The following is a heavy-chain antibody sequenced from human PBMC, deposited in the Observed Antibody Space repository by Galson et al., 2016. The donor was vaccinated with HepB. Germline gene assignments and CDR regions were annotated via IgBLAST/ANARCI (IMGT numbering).Heavy chain of an antibody. Sequence: SLRLSCAASGFSIADYGMHWVRQAPGKGLEWVSGISWNTDNIDYVENVKGRFTISRGNAKDSLYLQMNSLRPEDTALYYCAKDRSAVSVAADHWGQGTLVTVSS. CDR2: ISWNTDNI. D-gene: IGHD6-19*01. V-gene: IGHV3-9*01. CDR1: GFSIADYG. CDR3: AKDRSAVSVAADH. J-gene: IGHJ4*02.